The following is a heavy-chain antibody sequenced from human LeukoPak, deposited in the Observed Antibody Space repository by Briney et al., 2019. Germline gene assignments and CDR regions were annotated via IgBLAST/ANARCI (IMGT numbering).Heavy chain of an antibody. CDR3: ARNILAPYYYYGMDV. D-gene: IGHD3-9*01. CDR2: INPNSGGT. V-gene: IGHV1-2*06. Sequence: ASVKVSRKASRYTFTGYYMHWVRQAPGQGLEWMGRINPNSGGTNYAQKFQGRVTMTRDTSISTAYMELSRLRSDDTAVYYCARNILAPYYYYGMDVWGQGTTVTVSS. CDR1: RYTFTGYY. J-gene: IGHJ6*02.